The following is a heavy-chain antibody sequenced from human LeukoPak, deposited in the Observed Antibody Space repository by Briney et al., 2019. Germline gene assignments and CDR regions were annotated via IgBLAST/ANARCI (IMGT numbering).Heavy chain of an antibody. CDR3: ARDRVVVVPAATSAPNWFDP. CDR1: GGTFSSYA. CDR2: IIPILGIA. D-gene: IGHD2-2*01. Sequence: SVTVSCKASGGTFSSYAISWVRQAPGQGLEWMGRIIPILGIANYAQKFQGRVTITADKSTSTAYMELSSLRSEDTAVYYCARDRVVVVPAATSAPNWFDPWGQGTLVTVSS. V-gene: IGHV1-69*04. J-gene: IGHJ5*02.